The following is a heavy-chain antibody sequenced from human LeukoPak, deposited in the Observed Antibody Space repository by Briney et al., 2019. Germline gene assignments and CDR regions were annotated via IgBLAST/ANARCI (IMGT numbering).Heavy chain of an antibody. V-gene: IGHV3-30*18. D-gene: IGHD6-19*01. CDR1: GFTFSSSG. Sequence: PGGSLRLSCAASGFTFSSSGMHWVREAPGKGLEWVAVISYDGNDKYYADSVKGRFTISRDNSKNTLYLQMNSLRSEDTAVYYCAKGCVSVAYLNYFDSWGQGTLVTVSS. CDR3: AKGCVSVAYLNYFDS. J-gene: IGHJ4*02. CDR2: ISYDGNDK.